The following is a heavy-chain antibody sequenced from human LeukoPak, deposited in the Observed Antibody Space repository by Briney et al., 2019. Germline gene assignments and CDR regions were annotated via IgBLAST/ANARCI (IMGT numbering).Heavy chain of an antibody. CDR2: ISGSSSAM. D-gene: IGHD1-26*01. V-gene: IGHV3-48*02. J-gene: IGHJ4*02. CDR3: ARGGRPGDY. Sequence: GGSLRLSCAASGFTFSSYSMNWVRQAPGKGLEWVSYISGSSSAMYYADSVGGRFTISRDNAKNSLYLQMNSLRDEDTAVCYCARGGRPGDYWGQGTLVTVSS. CDR1: GFTFSSYS.